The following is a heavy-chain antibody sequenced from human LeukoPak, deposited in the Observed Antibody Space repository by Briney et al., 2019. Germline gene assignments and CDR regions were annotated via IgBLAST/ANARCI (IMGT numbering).Heavy chain of an antibody. CDR2: IYTSGST. Sequence: SETLSLTCTVSGGSISSYYWDWIRQPAGKGLEWIGRIYTSGSTNYNPSLKSRVTISVDTSKNQFSLRLSSVTAADTAVYYCARVTGYIVEDYFDYWGQGTLVTVSS. J-gene: IGHJ4*02. CDR1: GGSISSYY. V-gene: IGHV4-4*07. CDR3: ARVTGYIVEDYFDY. D-gene: IGHD3-22*01.